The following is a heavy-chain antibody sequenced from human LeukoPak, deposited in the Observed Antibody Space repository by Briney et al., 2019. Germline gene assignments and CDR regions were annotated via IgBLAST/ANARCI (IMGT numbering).Heavy chain of an antibody. CDR3: ARSGALGSYRTNWFDP. J-gene: IGHJ5*02. CDR1: GGSISSYY. V-gene: IGHV4-59*01. CDR2: IYYSGST. D-gene: IGHD3-10*01. Sequence: SETLSLTCTVSGGSISSYYWSWIRQPPGKGLEWIGYIYYSGSTNYNPSLKSRVTISVDTSKNQFSLKLSSVTAADTAVYYCARSGALGSYRTNWFDPWGQGTLVTVSS.